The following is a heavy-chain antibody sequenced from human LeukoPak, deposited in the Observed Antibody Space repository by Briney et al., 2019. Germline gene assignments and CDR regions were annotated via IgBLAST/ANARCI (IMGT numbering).Heavy chain of an antibody. CDR2: MNPNSGDT. J-gene: IGHJ4*02. CDR1: GYIFGSND. D-gene: IGHD3-10*01. V-gene: IGHV1-8*01. Sequence: ASVKVSCKASGYIFGSNDINWVRQAAGQGLEWMGWMNPNSGDTGYTQKFQGRVAMTRSTSITTAYMELSSLRSEDTAVYYCARGLFGSGSFLDYWGQGTLVTVSS. CDR3: ARGLFGSGSFLDY.